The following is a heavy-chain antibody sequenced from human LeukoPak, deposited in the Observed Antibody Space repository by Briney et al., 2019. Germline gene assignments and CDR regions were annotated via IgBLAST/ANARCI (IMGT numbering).Heavy chain of an antibody. CDR2: INPNSGGT. Sequence: GASVKVSCKASGYTFTGYYMHWVRQAPGQGLEWMGWINPNSGGTNYAQKFQGRVTMTRDTSISTAYMELSSVTAADTAVYYCAREGSGSYFDRGGFDYWGQGTLVTVSS. D-gene: IGHD1-26*01. CDR1: GYTFTGYY. J-gene: IGHJ4*02. CDR3: AREGSGSYFDRGGFDY. V-gene: IGHV1-2*02.